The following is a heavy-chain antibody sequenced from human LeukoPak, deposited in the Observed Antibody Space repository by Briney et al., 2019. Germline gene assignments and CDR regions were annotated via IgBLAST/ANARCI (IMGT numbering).Heavy chain of an antibody. V-gene: IGHV3-23*01. D-gene: IGHD2-21*02. CDR1: GLTFRNYA. J-gene: IGHJ3*02. CDR3: AKDKRRGGGDYPI. CDR2: ISEGGDST. Sequence: PGGSLRLSCAASGLTFRNYAMSWVRQAPGKGLEWVSAISEGGDSTYYAASVKGRFTISRDNSKNTLYLQMNSLRAEDTAVYYCAKDKRRGGGDYPIWGQGTMVTVSS.